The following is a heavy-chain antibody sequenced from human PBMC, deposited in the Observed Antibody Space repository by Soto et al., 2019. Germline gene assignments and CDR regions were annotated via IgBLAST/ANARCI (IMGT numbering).Heavy chain of an antibody. CDR3: ARGSTTVNPFDP. D-gene: IGHD4-4*01. J-gene: IGHJ5*02. Sequence: GGSLRLSCAASGFTFSDHYMDWVRQSPGKGLEWVGRSRNKARSYTTDYAASVKGRFTISRDDSKSSVYLQMNSLKTEDTAVYYCARGSTTVNPFDPWGQGTLVTVSS. CDR1: GFTFSDHY. V-gene: IGHV3-72*01. CDR2: SRNKARSYTT.